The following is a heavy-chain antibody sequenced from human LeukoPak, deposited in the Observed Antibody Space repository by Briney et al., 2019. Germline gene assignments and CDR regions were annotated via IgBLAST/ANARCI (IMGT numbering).Heavy chain of an antibody. CDR1: GFTFGSFG. CDR2: ISGGAENQ. CDR3: ARDVGDIMFDY. J-gene: IGHJ4*02. D-gene: IGHD3-16*01. Sequence: GGSLRLSCVASGFTFGSFGMSWVRQAPGKGLEWVSTISGGAENQHYADSVKGRFTISRDNSKNMLYLQMNRLRAKDAAVYYCARDVGDIMFDYWGLGTLVTVSS. V-gene: IGHV3-23*01.